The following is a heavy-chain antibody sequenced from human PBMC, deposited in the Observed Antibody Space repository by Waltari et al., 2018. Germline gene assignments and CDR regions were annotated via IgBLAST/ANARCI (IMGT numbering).Heavy chain of an antibody. CDR3: AMWILGFFDY. CDR1: GGSISSSSYY. CDR2: IDYSGST. V-gene: IGHV4-39*07. J-gene: IGHJ4*02. Sequence: QLQLQESGPGLVKPSETLSLTCTVSGGSISSSSYYWGWIRQPPGKGLEWIGSIDYSGSTYYNPSLKSRVTISVDTSKNQFSLKLSSVTAADMAVYYCAMWILGFFDYWGQGTLVTVSS. D-gene: IGHD5-18*01.